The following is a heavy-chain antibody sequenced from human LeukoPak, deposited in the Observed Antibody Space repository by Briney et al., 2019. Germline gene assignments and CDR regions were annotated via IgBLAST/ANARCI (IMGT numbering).Heavy chain of an antibody. Sequence: PSETLSLTCAVSGGSISSSNWWSWLRQPPGKGLEWIGEIYHSGSTNYNPSLKSRVTISVDKSKNQFSLKLSSVTAADTAVYYCARDRAAGSDWLDPWGQGTLVTVSS. J-gene: IGHJ5*02. CDR2: IYHSGST. V-gene: IGHV4-4*02. CDR3: ARDRAAGSDWLDP. D-gene: IGHD3-10*01. CDR1: GGSISSSNW.